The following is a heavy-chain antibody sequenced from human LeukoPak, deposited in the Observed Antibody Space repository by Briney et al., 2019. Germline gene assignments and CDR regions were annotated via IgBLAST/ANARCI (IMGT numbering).Heavy chain of an antibody. CDR3: ARQGGSSGWPDYYYYYMDV. CDR2: IYYSGST. J-gene: IGHJ6*03. V-gene: IGHV4-39*01. Sequence: SETLSLTCTVSGGSISSSSYYWGWIRQPPGRGLEWIGSIYYSGSTYYNPSLKSRVTISVDTSKNQFSLKLSSVTAADTAVYYCARQGGSSGWPDYYYYYMDVWGKGTTVTISS. CDR1: GGSISSSSYY. D-gene: IGHD6-19*01.